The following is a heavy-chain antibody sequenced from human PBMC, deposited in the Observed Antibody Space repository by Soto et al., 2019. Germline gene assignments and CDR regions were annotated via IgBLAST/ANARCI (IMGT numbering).Heavy chain of an antibody. CDR3: AKGGITGTHYGMDV. D-gene: IGHD1-20*01. CDR2: ISCDGSNK. CDR1: GFTFSSYG. Sequence: GGSLRLSCAASGFTFSSYGMHWVRQAPGKGLEWVAVISCDGSNKYYADSVKGRFTISRDNSKNTLYLQMNSLRAEDTAVYYCAKGGITGTHYGMDVWGQGTTVTVSS. V-gene: IGHV3-30*18. J-gene: IGHJ6*02.